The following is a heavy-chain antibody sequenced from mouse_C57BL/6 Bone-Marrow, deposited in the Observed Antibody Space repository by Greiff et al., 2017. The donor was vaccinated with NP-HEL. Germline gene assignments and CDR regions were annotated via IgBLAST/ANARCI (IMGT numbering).Heavy chain of an antibody. V-gene: IGHV5-6*01. J-gene: IGHJ2*01. CDR1: GFTFSSYG. D-gene: IGHD4-1*01. CDR2: ISSGGSYT. Sequence: VVSGGDLVKPGGSLKLSCAASGFTFSSYGMSWVRQTPDKRLEWVATISSGGSYTYYPDSVKGRFTISRDNAKNTLYLQMSSLKSEDTAMYYCARQGTGTREFDYWGQGTTLTVSS. CDR3: ARQGTGTREFDY.